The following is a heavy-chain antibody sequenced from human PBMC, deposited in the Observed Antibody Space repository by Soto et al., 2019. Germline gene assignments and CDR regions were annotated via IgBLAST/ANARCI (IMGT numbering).Heavy chain of an antibody. D-gene: IGHD5-12*01. CDR2: IEKSGGDT. CDR1: GFTFTNYL. CDR3: ANDTYSRNRHF. Sequence: EVQLLESGGDLVQPGGSLRLSCAASGFTFTNYLMTWARQAPGKGLEWVSSIEKSGGDTSYADSVKGRFTTSRGNSKNTLYLQMNGLRSEDTALYYCANDTYSRNRHFWGQGTLVTVSS. J-gene: IGHJ4*02. V-gene: IGHV3-23*05.